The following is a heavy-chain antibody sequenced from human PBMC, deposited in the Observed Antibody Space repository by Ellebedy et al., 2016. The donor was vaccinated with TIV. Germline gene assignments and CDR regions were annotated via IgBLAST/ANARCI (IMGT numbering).Heavy chain of an antibody. D-gene: IGHD3-10*01. CDR3: ARWGTAGGYYGAFNI. J-gene: IGHJ3*02. CDR1: GFTFSSYS. CDR2: ITSSSTYI. V-gene: IGHV3-21*01. Sequence: GGSLRLXXAASGFTFSSYSMNWVRQAPGKGLEWVSSITSSSTYIYYADSVKGRFTISRDNAKNSLYLQMNSLRAEDTAVYYCARWGTAGGYYGAFNIWGQGTMVTVSS.